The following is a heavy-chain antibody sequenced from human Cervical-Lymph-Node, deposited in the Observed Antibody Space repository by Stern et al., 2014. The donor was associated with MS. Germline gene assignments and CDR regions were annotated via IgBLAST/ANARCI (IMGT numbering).Heavy chain of an antibody. V-gene: IGHV3-33*01. Sequence: VQLEESGGGVVQPGTSLRLSCAASGFTFRSYGMHWVRQAPGKGLEWVALVWHDGSTAYYRNSVKGRFTISRDNSNNTLFLQMNSLTAEDTAVYYCARGHIPYAYNYLFDYWGQGTLVTVSS. CDR3: ARGHIPYAYNYLFDY. D-gene: IGHD5-24*01. J-gene: IGHJ4*02. CDR1: GFTFRSYG. CDR2: VWHDGSTA.